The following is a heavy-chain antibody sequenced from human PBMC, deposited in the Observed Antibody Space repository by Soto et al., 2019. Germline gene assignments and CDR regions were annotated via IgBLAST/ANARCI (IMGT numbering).Heavy chain of an antibody. CDR2: VYYSGTT. CDR1: GGSVSDKTYY. Sequence: SETLSLTCSVSGGSVSDKTYYWSWIRQPPGKRLEWIGYVYYSGTTNYNPSLKSRVTISVDLSKNRFSLRLSSVTTADTALYYCARTTAVPNTLRSRYFFDCWGQGTLVTVS. V-gene: IGHV4-61*01. D-gene: IGHD4-17*01. CDR3: ARTTAVPNTLRSRYFFDC. J-gene: IGHJ4*02.